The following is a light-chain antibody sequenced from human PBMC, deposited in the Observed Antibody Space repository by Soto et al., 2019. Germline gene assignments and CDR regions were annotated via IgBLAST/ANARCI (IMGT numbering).Light chain of an antibody. J-gene: IGLJ2*01. CDR3: QSYDSSNVV. V-gene: IGLV6-57*02. Sequence: NFMLTQPHSVSESPGKTVTISWTGSSGSIASNYVQWYQQRPGSAPTTDIYEDNQRPFGVPDRFSGCIDSSSNSASLTISGLRTEDDADSYCQSYDSSNVVFGGGTTLTVL. CDR1: SGSIASNY. CDR2: EDN.